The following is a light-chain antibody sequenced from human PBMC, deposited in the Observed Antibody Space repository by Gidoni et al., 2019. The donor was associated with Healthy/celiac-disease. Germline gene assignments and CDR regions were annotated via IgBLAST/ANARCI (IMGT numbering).Light chain of an antibody. CDR3: QQYGSSPLT. CDR1: QSVSSSY. CDR2: GAS. V-gene: IGKV3-20*01. Sequence: EIVLTQSPGTLSLSPGERATLSCRASQSVSSSYLAWYQPKPGQAPRLLLYGASSRATGIPDRFSGSGSGTDFTLTISRLEPEDFAVYYCQQYGSSPLTFGGGTKVEIK. J-gene: IGKJ4*01.